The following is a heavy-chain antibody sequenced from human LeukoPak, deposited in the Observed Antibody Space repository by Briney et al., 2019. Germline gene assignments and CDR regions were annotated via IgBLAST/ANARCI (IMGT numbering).Heavy chain of an antibody. J-gene: IGHJ6*03. Sequence: KPGGSLRLSCGASGFTFSDYYMSWIRQAPGKGLEWVSYISSSGSTIYYADSVKGRFTMSRDNAKNSLYLQMNSLRAEDTAVYYCARAAIAAARIYYYMDVWGKGTTVTVSS. V-gene: IGHV3-11*04. CDR2: ISSSGSTI. D-gene: IGHD6-13*01. CDR1: GFTFSDYY. CDR3: ARAAIAAARIYYYMDV.